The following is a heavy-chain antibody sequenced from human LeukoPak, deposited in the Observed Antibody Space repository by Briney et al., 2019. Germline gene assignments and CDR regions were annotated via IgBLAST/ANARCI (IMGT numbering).Heavy chain of an antibody. V-gene: IGHV3-74*01. CDR3: AREYDSGSFYN. Sequence: GGSLRLSCAASGLTIRTSWMHWVRHAPGKGLVWGSRIKSDGSITSYTDSVKGRFTISRDNAKNTLYLQMNSLRAEDTAVYYCAREYDSGSFYNWGQGTLVTVSS. D-gene: IGHD1-26*01. CDR2: IKSDGSIT. CDR1: GLTIRTSW. J-gene: IGHJ4*02.